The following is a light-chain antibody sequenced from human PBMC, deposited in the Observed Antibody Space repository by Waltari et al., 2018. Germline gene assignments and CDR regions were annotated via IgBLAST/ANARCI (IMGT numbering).Light chain of an antibody. J-gene: IGKJ2*03. CDR3: QQYYSTLYS. CDR2: WAS. CDR1: QSVLYSSNNKNY. Sequence: DIVMTQSPDSLAVSLGERATINCKSSQSVLYSSNNKNYLAWYQQKPGQPPKLLIYWASTRGSGVPDRFSGSGSVTDFTLTISSLQAEDVAVYYCQQYYSTLYSFGQGTKLEIK. V-gene: IGKV4-1*01.